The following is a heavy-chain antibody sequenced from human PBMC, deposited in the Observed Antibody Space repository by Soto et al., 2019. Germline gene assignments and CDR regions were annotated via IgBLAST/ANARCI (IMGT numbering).Heavy chain of an antibody. Sequence: QVQLVQSGAEVKKPGSSVRVSCKASGGTLSNYGISWVRQAPGQGLEWMGGIIPVFVTANYAQKFQGRVTITADESKSTVYMDVTSLRSEDTAVYYCSRGDATKIVVTTYYAMDVWVQGTTVSVSS. D-gene: IGHD4-17*01. J-gene: IGHJ6*02. CDR2: IIPVFVTA. CDR1: GGTLSNYG. CDR3: SRGDATKIVVTTYYAMDV. V-gene: IGHV1-69*12.